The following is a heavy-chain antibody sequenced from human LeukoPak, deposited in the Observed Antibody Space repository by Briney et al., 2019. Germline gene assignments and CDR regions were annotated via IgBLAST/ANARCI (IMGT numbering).Heavy chain of an antibody. Sequence: PGGSLRLSCTASGFTFSSYSMNWVRQAPGKGLEWVSYISSSSSTTYYADSVKGRFTISRDNAQNSMYLQMNSLRAEDTAVYYCGRVGGRSKAAKGDAFDIWGQGTMVTVSS. J-gene: IGHJ3*02. CDR3: GRVGGRSKAAKGDAFDI. D-gene: IGHD6-6*01. CDR1: GFTFSSYS. V-gene: IGHV3-48*04. CDR2: ISSSSSTT.